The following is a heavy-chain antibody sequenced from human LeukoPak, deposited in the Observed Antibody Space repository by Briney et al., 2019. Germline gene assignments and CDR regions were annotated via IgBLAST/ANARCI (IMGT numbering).Heavy chain of an antibody. CDR2: INPSGGST. CDR1: GYTFISYY. Sequence: ASVKVSCKASGYTFISYYMHWVRQAPGQGLEWMGIINPSGGSTTYAQKFQGRVTMTRDTSTSTVYMELSSLRSEDAAVYYCARVQYSFDGSGYFYVLDFWGQGTLVTVSS. CDR3: ARVQYSFDGSGYFYVLDF. V-gene: IGHV1-46*01. D-gene: IGHD3-22*01. J-gene: IGHJ1*01.